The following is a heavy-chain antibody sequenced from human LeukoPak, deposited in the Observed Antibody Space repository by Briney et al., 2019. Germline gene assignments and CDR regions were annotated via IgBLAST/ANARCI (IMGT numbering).Heavy chain of an antibody. CDR3: VRDMGYYDKV. D-gene: IGHD3-22*01. V-gene: IGHV3-74*01. Sequence: GGSLRLSCATSGFTFSTSWMHWVRQAPGKGLVWVSRINTDGNTRDYADSVKGRFTISRDNAKNTLYLQMNSLGAEDTAVYYCVRDMGYYDKVWGQGTLVTDSS. CDR2: INTDGNTR. J-gene: IGHJ4*02. CDR1: GFTFSTSW.